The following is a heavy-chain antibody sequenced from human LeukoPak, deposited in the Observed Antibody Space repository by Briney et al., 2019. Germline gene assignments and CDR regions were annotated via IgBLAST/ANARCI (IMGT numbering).Heavy chain of an antibody. J-gene: IGHJ3*01. CDR2: ISASGGDT. CDR1: GFTFSSYA. Sequence: PGGSLRLSCATSGFTFSSYAMTWVRQAPGKGLEWVSAISASGGDTYYPDSVRGRFTISRDNSKNALYLHMSSLRAEDTAVYFCAKRPRDSTGYYLGAFDGCGQGTTVTVSS. CDR3: AKRPRDSTGYYLGAFDG. D-gene: IGHD3-22*01. V-gene: IGHV3-23*01.